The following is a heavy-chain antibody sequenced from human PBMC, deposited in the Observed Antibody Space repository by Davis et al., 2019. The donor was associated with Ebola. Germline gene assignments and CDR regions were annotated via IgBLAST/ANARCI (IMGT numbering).Heavy chain of an antibody. CDR2: IDWDDDK. V-gene: IGHV2-70*17. Sequence: SGPTLVTPTQTLTLTCTFSGFSLSTSGKCVSWIRQPPGKALEWLARIDWDDDKFYRTSLKTRLTISKDTSKNQVVLTMTNMDPVDTATYYCARSTYYHDTSGYSDAYDIWGQGTMVTVSS. J-gene: IGHJ3*02. CDR1: GFSLSTSGKC. CDR3: ARSTYYHDTSGYSDAYDI. D-gene: IGHD3-22*01.